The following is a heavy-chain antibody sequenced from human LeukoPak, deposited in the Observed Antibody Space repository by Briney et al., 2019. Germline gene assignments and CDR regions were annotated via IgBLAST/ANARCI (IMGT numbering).Heavy chain of an antibody. D-gene: IGHD2-15*01. Sequence: ASVKVSCKASGYTFTSYYMHWVRQAPGQGLEWMGIINPSGGSTSYAQKFQGRVTMTRDTSTSTVYMELSSLRSEDTAVYYCARVCSGGSCYTGLDYWGQGTLVTVSS. CDR2: INPSGGST. CDR1: GYTFTSYY. CDR3: ARVCSGGSCYTGLDY. V-gene: IGHV1-46*01. J-gene: IGHJ4*02.